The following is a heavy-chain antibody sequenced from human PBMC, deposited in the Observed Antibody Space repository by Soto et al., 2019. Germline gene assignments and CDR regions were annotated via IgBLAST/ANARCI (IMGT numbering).Heavy chain of an antibody. CDR2: ISAYNGNT. V-gene: IGHV1-18*01. Sequence: QVQLVQSGAEVKKPGASVKVSCKASGYTFTNYGISWVRQAPGQGLEWMGWISAYNGNTNSAQKLQGRVTMTTDTSTSTVYMELRSLRSDDTAVYCCARSANSSGWHRGFDPWGQGTLVTVSS. CDR3: ARSANSSGWHRGFDP. D-gene: IGHD6-19*01. CDR1: GYTFTNYG. J-gene: IGHJ5*02.